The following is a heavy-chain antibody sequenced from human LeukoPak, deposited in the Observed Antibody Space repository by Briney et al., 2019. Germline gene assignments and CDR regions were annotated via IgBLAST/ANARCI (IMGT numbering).Heavy chain of an antibody. V-gene: IGHV4-61*02. D-gene: IGHD1-1*01. Sequence: SQTLSLTCTVSGGSISSGSYYWSWIRQPAGKGLEWIGRIYTSGSTNYNPSLKSRVTISVDTSKNQFSLKLSSVTVADTAVYYCARGRLGDCFDYWGQGTLVTVSS. CDR3: ARGRLGDCFDY. J-gene: IGHJ4*02. CDR2: IYTSGST. CDR1: GGSISSGSYY.